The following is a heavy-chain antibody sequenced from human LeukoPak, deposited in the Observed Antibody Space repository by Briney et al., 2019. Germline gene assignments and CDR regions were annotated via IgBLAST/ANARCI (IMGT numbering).Heavy chain of an antibody. CDR2: INHSGST. J-gene: IGHJ4*02. D-gene: IGHD3-22*01. V-gene: IGHV4-34*01. CDR1: GGSFSGYY. CDR3: AGGGAYDRRAHGGY. Sequence: SETLSLTCAVYGGSFSGYYWSWIRQPPGKGLEWIGEINHSGSTNYNPSLKSRVTISVDTSKNQFSLKLSSVTAADTAAYYCAGGGAYDRRAHGGYWGQGTLVTVSS.